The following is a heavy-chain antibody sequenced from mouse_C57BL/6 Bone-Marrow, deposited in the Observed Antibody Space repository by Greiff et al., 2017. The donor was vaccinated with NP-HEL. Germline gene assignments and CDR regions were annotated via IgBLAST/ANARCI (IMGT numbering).Heavy chain of an antibody. J-gene: IGHJ1*03. V-gene: IGHV1-15*01. CDR2: IDPETGGT. Sequence: VKLVESGAELVRPGASVTLSCKASGYTFTDYEMHWVKQTPVHGLEWIGAIDPETGGTAYNQKFKGKAILTADKSSSTAYMELRSLTSEDSAVYYCTRWGDYGYFDVWGTGTTVTVSS. CDR1: GYTFTDYE. D-gene: IGHD2-13*01. CDR3: TRWGDYGYFDV.